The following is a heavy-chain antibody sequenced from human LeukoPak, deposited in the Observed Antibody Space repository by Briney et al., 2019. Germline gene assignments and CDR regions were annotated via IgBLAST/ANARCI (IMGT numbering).Heavy chain of an antibody. Sequence: GGSLRLSCAASGFTFSSYAMSWVRQAPGKGLEWVSAISGSGGSTYYADSVKGRFTISRDNSKNTLCLQMNSLRAEDTAVYYCAGYPVLRYFDWARYDYWGQGTLVTVSS. CDR2: ISGSGGST. D-gene: IGHD3-9*01. J-gene: IGHJ4*02. V-gene: IGHV3-23*01. CDR3: AGYPVLRYFDWARYDY. CDR1: GFTFSSYA.